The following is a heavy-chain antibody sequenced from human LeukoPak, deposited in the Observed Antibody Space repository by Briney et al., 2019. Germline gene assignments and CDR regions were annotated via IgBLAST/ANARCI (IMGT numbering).Heavy chain of an antibody. D-gene: IGHD3-10*01. CDR2: ISSSSSYI. V-gene: IGHV3-21*01. J-gene: IGHJ6*03. CDR1: GFTFSSYS. Sequence: GGSLRLSCAASGFTFSSYSMNWVRQAPREGLEWVSSISSSSSYIYYADSVKGRCTISRDNAKNSLYLQMNSLRAEDTAVYYCAREGVGLLLWFGEGKNYMDVWGKGTTVTISS. CDR3: AREGVGLLLWFGEGKNYMDV.